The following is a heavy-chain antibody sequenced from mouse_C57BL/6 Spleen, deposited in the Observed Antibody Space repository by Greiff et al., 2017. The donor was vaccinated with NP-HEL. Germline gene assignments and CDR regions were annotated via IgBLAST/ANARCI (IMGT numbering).Heavy chain of an antibody. CDR2: IGPSDSYT. CDR1: GYTFTSYW. J-gene: IGHJ3*01. Sequence: QVQLQQPGAELVKPGASVKLSCKASGYTFTSYWMQWVKQRPGQGLEWIGEIGPSDSYTNYNQKFKGKATLTVDTSSSTAYMQPSSLTSEDSAVYYCAREWDWFAYWGQGTLVTVSA. D-gene: IGHD1-3*01. CDR3: AREWDWFAY. V-gene: IGHV1-50*01.